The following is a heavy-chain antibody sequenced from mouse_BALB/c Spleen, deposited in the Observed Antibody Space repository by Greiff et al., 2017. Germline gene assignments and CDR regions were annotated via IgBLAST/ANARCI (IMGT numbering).Heavy chain of an antibody. Sequence: EVKLQESGAELVKPGASVKLSCTASGFNIKDTYMHWVKQRPEQGLEWIGRIDPANGNTKYDPKFQGKATITADTSSNTAYLQLSSLTSEDTAVYYCSAYYRYAMDYWGQGTSVTVSS. J-gene: IGHJ4*01. V-gene: IGHV14-3*02. CDR2: IDPANGNT. D-gene: IGHD2-14*01. CDR1: GFNIKDTY. CDR3: SAYYRYAMDY.